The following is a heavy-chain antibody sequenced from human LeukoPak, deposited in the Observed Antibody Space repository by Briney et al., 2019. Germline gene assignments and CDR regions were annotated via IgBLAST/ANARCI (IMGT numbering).Heavy chain of an antibody. V-gene: IGHV3-30*04. D-gene: IGHD6-13*01. CDR1: GFTFSSYA. Sequence: GGSLRLSCAASGFTFSSYAMHWVRQAPGKGLEWVAVISYDGSNKYYADSVKGRFTISRDNSKNTLYLQMNSLGAEDTAVYYCARDPGNIGSSWYLGWFDPWGQGTLVTVSS. CDR3: ARDPGNIGSSWYLGWFDP. CDR2: ISYDGSNK. J-gene: IGHJ5*02.